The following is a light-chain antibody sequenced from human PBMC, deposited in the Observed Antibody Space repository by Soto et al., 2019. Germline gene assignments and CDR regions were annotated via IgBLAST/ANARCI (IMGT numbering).Light chain of an antibody. CDR2: GAS. Sequence: EIVLTQSPATLSLSPGDTATLSCRASQSVSSNLAWYQQKPGQAPRLLIYGASTRATGIPARFSGSGSGTEFTLTISSLQSEDFAVYYCQQYNNWPPWTFGQGTKGDIK. J-gene: IGKJ1*01. V-gene: IGKV3-15*01. CDR1: QSVSSN. CDR3: QQYNNWPPWT.